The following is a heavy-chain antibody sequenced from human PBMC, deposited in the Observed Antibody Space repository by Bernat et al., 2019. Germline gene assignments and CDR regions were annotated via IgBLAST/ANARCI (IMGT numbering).Heavy chain of an antibody. CDR2: IGSSGSYT. V-gene: IGHV3-11*05. CDR1: GFTFSDYY. D-gene: IGHD2-15*01. Sequence: QVQLVESGGGLVKPGGSLRLPCAASGFTFSDYYMSWIRQAPGKGLEWASYIGSSGSYTNYADSVKGRFTISRDNAKNSLFLQMNGLRAEDTAIYYCARDGGQSHGTALYFDYWGQGTLVTVSS. J-gene: IGHJ4*02. CDR3: ARDGGQSHGTALYFDY.